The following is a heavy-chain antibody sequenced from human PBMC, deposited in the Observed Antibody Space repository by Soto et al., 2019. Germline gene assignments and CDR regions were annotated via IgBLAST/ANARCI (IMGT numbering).Heavy chain of an antibody. CDR3: ARVGVGAYYCDY. CDR1: GFTFSSYW. D-gene: IGHD1-26*01. V-gene: IGHV3-74*01. Sequence: EVQLVESGGGLVQPGGSLRLSCAASGFTFSSYWMHWVRQAPGKGLVWVSRIKTDGSVPSYADSVKGRFTISRDNAKNTLYLQMNRLRAEDTAVYDCARVGVGAYYCDYWGQGTLVTVSS. CDR2: IKTDGSVP. J-gene: IGHJ4*02.